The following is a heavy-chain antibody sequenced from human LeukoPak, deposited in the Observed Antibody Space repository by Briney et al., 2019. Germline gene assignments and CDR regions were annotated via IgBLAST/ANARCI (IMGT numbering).Heavy chain of an antibody. D-gene: IGHD6-19*01. CDR1: GYTFTSYG. J-gene: IGHJ5*02. Sequence: ASVKVSCKASGYTFTSYGISWVRQAPGQGLEWMGWISAYNGNTNYAQKLQGRVTMTTDTSTSPAYMELRSLRSDDTAVYYCARDSPLIAVAAGFDPWGQGTLVTVSS. CDR2: ISAYNGNT. CDR3: ARDSPLIAVAAGFDP. V-gene: IGHV1-18*01.